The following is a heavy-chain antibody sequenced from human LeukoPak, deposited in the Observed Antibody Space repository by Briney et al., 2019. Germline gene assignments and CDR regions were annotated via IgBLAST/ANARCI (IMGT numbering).Heavy chain of an antibody. CDR1: GYTFTGYY. D-gene: IGHD3-3*01. V-gene: IGHV1-2*02. CDR2: INPNSGGT. J-gene: IGHJ5*02. Sequence: ASAKVSCKASGYTFTGYYMHWVRQAPGQGLEWMGWINPNSGGTNYAQKFQGRVTMTRDTSISTAYMELSRLRSDDTAVYYCARDRNGWSGSRDFNWFDPWGQGTLVTVSS. CDR3: ARDRNGWSGSRDFNWFDP.